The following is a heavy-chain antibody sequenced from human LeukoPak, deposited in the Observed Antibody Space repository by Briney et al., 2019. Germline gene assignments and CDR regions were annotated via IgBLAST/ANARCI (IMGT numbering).Heavy chain of an antibody. J-gene: IGHJ4*02. Sequence: GGSLRLSCAASGFTFSSYAMSWVRQAPGKGLEWVSAISGSGGSKYYADSVKGRFTISRDNSKNTLYLQMNSLRAEDTAVYYCAKRSYGSGSYYNNPPYYFDYWGQGTLVTVSS. D-gene: IGHD3-10*01. CDR1: GFTFSSYA. CDR3: AKRSYGSGSYYNNPPYYFDY. CDR2: ISGSGGSK. V-gene: IGHV3-23*01.